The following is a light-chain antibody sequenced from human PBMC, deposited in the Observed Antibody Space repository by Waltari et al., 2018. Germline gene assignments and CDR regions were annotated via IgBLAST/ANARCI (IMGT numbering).Light chain of an antibody. V-gene: IGKV4-1*01. Sequence: DIVMTQSPDSLAVSLGERATIHCKSSQSLLYNSNNKNYLAWYQQSPGQPPKLLFYWASIRCAGVPDRFSGSGSGTDFTLTISSLQAEDVAVYYCQQYYSSPRTFGGGTKVEI. J-gene: IGKJ4*01. CDR3: QQYYSSPRT. CDR1: QSLLYNSNNKNY. CDR2: WAS.